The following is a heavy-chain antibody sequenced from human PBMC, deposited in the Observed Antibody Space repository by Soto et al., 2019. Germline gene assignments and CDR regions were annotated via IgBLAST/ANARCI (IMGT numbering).Heavy chain of an antibody. CDR1: GLTFSSYA. D-gene: IGHD4-17*01. CDR2: ISGSGGNT. CDR3: ATHGENGHFQY. J-gene: IGHJ1*01. V-gene: IGHV3-23*01. Sequence: GGSLRLSCAASGLTFSSYAMSWVRQAPGKGLEWVSAISGSGGNTYYADSVKGRFTISRDNSKNTLYLQMNSLRAEDTAVYYCATHGENGHFQYWGQGNLVGVSP.